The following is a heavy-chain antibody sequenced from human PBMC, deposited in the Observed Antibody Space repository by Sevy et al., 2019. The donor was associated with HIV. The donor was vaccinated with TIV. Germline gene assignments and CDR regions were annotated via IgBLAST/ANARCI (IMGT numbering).Heavy chain of an antibody. CDR3: AKSPSSPGSSSTWATFDY. J-gene: IGHJ4*02. V-gene: IGHV3-23*01. CDR2: ISASGGTT. Sequence: GGSLRLSCAASGFTFSNYAMSGVRQAPGKGLEWVSAISASGGTTFFADSVKGRFTISRDNSKNTMYLQMNSLRVEDTAVYYCAKSPSSPGSSSTWATFDYWGQGTLVTVSS. CDR1: GFTFSNYA. D-gene: IGHD6-13*01.